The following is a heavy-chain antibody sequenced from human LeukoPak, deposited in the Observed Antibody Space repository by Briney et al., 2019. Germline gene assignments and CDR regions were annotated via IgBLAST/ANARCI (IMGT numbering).Heavy chain of an antibody. J-gene: IGHJ4*02. D-gene: IGHD6-19*01. CDR1: GYTFTRYG. CDR3: ARDREWLVSSPLDY. CDR2: INTNTGNP. V-gene: IGHV7-4-1*01. Sequence: GASVKVSCKASGYTFTRYGMNWMRQAPGQGLEWMGWINTNTGNPTYAQGFTGRFVFSLDTSVSTAYLQIGSLKAEDTAVYYCARDREWLVSSPLDYWGQGTLVTVSS.